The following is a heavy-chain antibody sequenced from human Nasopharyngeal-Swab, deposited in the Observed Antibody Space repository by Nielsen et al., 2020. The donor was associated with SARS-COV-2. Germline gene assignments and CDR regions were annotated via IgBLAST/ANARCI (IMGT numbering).Heavy chain of an antibody. CDR3: ADPPFSEY. V-gene: IGHV3-23*01. Sequence: GESLKISCAASGITFSNHAWTWVRQAPGKGLEWVSAISISGDKTYYAGSVRGRFTISRDNSKSTLYLQMNSLRADDTALYYCADPPFSEYWGQGTLVTVSS. CDR1: GITFSNHA. CDR2: ISISGDKT. J-gene: IGHJ4*02.